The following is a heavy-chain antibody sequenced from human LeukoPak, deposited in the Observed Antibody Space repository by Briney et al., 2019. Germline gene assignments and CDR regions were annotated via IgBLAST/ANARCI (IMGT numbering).Heavy chain of an antibody. CDR1: GFTFSTFA. D-gene: IGHD1-26*01. CDR3: AKRGGSYRGFDY. Sequence: PGRSLRLSCAASGFTFSTFAMHWVRQAPGKGLEWVALISYDGTNEYYADSVKGRFTISRDNSKYTLYLQMNSLRVEDTAVYYCAKRGGSYRGFDYWGQGTLVTVSS. J-gene: IGHJ4*02. V-gene: IGHV3-30-3*01. CDR2: ISYDGTNE.